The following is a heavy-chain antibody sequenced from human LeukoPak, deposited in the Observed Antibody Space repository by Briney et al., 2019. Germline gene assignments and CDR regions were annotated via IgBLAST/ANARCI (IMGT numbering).Heavy chain of an antibody. CDR1: GFTFSSYG. D-gene: IGHD3-9*01. CDR3: AKISGAGILVNSFDY. Sequence: GGSLRLSCAASGFTFSSYGMHWVRQAPGKGLEWVAFIRYDGSNKYYADSVKGRFTISRDNSKNTLYLEMNNLRAEDTAVYYCAKISGAGILVNSFDYWGQGTLVTVSS. J-gene: IGHJ4*02. CDR2: IRYDGSNK. V-gene: IGHV3-30*02.